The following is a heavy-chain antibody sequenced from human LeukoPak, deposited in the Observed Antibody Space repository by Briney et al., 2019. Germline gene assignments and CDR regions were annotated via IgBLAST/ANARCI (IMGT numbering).Heavy chain of an antibody. V-gene: IGHV1-2*02. CDR1: GYAFAGYY. Sequence: AASVKVSCKASGYAFAGYYMHWVRQAPGQGLEWMGWINPNSGGTNYAQKFQGRVTVTRDTSISTAYMELSRLRSDDTAVYYCARVERGYSYEPPTRSFDYWGQGTLVTVSS. J-gene: IGHJ4*02. CDR2: INPNSGGT. D-gene: IGHD5-18*01. CDR3: ARVERGYSYEPPTRSFDY.